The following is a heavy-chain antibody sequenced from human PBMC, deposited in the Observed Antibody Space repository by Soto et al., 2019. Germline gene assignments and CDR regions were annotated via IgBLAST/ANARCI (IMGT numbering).Heavy chain of an antibody. J-gene: IGHJ4*02. Sequence: EVQLLESGGDLIQPGGSLRLSCAASGFTFSSYAMSWVRQAPGKGLGWVSASSSSGVSTFYADSVKGRFTISRDNSRNTLYLQMNSLRAEDTAIYYCAKYQPMTQPRPYFDYWGQGTLVTASS. CDR3: AKYQPMTQPRPYFDY. CDR1: GFTFSSYA. V-gene: IGHV3-23*01. CDR2: SSSSGVST. D-gene: IGHD3-22*01.